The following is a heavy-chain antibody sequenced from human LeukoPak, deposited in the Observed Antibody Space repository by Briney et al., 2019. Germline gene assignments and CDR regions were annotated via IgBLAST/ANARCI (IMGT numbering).Heavy chain of an antibody. Sequence: GGSLRLSCAASGFAFSSYAMTWVRQAPGKGLEWVSGIGSGSGGRTYYADSVKGRFSISRDNSRDTLNLQMNSLRAEDTAVYYCARGIPSDSGPSDAFDIWGQGTMVTVSS. J-gene: IGHJ3*02. V-gene: IGHV3-23*01. CDR3: ARGIPSDSGPSDAFDI. CDR1: GFAFSSYA. D-gene: IGHD2-21*01. CDR2: IGSGSGGRT.